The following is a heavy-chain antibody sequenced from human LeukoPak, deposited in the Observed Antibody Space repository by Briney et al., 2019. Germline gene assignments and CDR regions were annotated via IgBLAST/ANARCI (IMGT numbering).Heavy chain of an antibody. Sequence: ASVNVSCKASGGTFSSYAISWVRQAPGQGLEWMGGIIPIFGTANYAQKFQGRVTITADESTSTAYMELSSLRSEDTAVYYCARDRDWGSNYFDYWGQGTLVTVSS. CDR2: IIPIFGTA. D-gene: IGHD7-27*01. V-gene: IGHV1-69*13. J-gene: IGHJ4*02. CDR3: ARDRDWGSNYFDY. CDR1: GGTFSSYA.